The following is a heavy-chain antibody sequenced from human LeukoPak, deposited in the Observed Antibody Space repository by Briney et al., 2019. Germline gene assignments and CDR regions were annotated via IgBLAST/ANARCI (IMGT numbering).Heavy chain of an antibody. CDR3: ARVSGDAFDI. V-gene: IGHV1-46*01. D-gene: IGHD3-10*01. CDR1: GYTFTSYG. J-gene: IGHJ3*02. CDR2: INPSGGST. Sequence: ASVKVSCKASGYTFTSYGISWVRQAPGQGLEWMGIINPSGGSTSYAQKFQGRVTMTRDTSTSTVCMELSSLRSEDTAVYYCARVSGDAFDIWGQGTMVTVSS.